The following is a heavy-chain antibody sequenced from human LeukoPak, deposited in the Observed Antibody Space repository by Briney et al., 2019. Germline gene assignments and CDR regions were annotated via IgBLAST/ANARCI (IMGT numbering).Heavy chain of an antibody. D-gene: IGHD3-22*01. V-gene: IGHV3-7*02. CDR3: ATAYHDSSGYYPYWFDP. CDR2: IKRDGSER. CDR1: GFTFSSYW. J-gene: IGHJ5*02. Sequence: GGSLRLSCAASGFTFSSYWMSWVRQAPGKGLESVATIKRDGSERYYVDSVKGRFTISRDNAKNSLYLQMSGLRAEDTAVYYCATAYHDSSGYYPYWFDPWGQGTLVTVSS.